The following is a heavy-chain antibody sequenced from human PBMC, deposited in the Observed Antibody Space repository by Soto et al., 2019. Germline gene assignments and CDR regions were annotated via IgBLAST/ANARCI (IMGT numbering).Heavy chain of an antibody. CDR3: ARGNFSAGSSLDY. D-gene: IGHD2-15*01. J-gene: IGHJ4*02. CDR1: GFTFSKYG. Sequence: QVQLVESGGGVVQPGKSLTLSCAASGFTFSKYGMHWVRQAPGKGLDWVTVIWYDGSKKLYADSVKGRFTISRDDSENTLYLQMISLRAEDCSRAYCARGNFSAGSSLDYWGQGTLVTVSS. CDR2: IWYDGSKK. V-gene: IGHV3-33*01.